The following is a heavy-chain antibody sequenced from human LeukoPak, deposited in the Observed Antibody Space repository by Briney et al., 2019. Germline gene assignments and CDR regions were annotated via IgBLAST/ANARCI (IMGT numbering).Heavy chain of an antibody. V-gene: IGHV1-3*01. CDR3: AVALYYYDSSGYQVGWFDP. Sequence: ASVKVSCKASGYTFTSQSIHWVRQAPGQRLEWMGWINAGNGNTQYSQNFQGRVTITRDTSASTAYMELSSLRSEDSAVYFCAVALYYYDSSGYQVGWFDPWGQGTLVTVSS. J-gene: IGHJ5*02. D-gene: IGHD3-22*01. CDR2: INAGNGNT. CDR1: GYTFTSQS.